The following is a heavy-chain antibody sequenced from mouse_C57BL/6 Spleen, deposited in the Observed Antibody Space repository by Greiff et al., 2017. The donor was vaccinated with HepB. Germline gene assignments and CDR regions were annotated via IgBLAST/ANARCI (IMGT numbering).Heavy chain of an antibody. J-gene: IGHJ4*01. D-gene: IGHD2-2*01. CDR3: ASIYYGYDDAMDY. CDR2: INPSSGYT. V-gene: IGHV1-7*01. CDR1: GYTFTSYW. Sequence: VQLQQSGAELAKPGASVKLSCKASGYTFTSYWMHWVKQRPGQGLEWIGYINPSSGYTKYNQKFKDKATLTADKSSSTAYVQLSSLTYEDSAVYYCASIYYGYDDAMDYWGQGTSVTVSS.